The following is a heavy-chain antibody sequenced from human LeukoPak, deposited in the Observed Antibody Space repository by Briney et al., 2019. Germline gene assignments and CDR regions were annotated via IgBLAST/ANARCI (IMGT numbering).Heavy chain of an antibody. CDR2: ISAYNGDT. V-gene: IGHV1-18*01. J-gene: IGHJ2*01. CDR1: GYTFTHHG. CDR3: ARDPSNTSGWFQYFDL. Sequence: ASVKVSCVASGYTFTHHGITWVRQAPGQGLEWMGWISAYNGDTKYAQNFKGRVTMTTDSSTSTAYMELRSLRSDDTAVYVCARDPSNTSGWFQYFDLWGRGTLVTVSS. D-gene: IGHD6-19*01.